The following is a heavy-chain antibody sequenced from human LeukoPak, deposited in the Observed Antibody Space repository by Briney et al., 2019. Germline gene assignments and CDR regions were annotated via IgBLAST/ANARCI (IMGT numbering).Heavy chain of an antibody. J-gene: IGHJ4*02. D-gene: IGHD5-24*01. CDR2: INHSGST. V-gene: IGHV4-34*01. CDR3: ASNRWLQPFDY. Sequence: PSETLSLTCAVSGGSFSGYYWSWIRQPPGKGLEWIGEINHSGSTNYNPSLKSRVTISVDTSKNQFSLKLSSVTAADTAVYYCASNRWLQPFDYWGQGTLVTVSS. CDR1: GGSFSGYY.